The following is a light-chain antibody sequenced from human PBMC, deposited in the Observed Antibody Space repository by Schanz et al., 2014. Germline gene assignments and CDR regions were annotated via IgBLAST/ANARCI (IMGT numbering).Light chain of an antibody. J-gene: IGLJ1*01. V-gene: IGLV2-8*01. CDR1: SSDVGAYNY. CDR2: EVN. CDR3: NSYAGNTNV. Sequence: QSALTQPPSASGSPGQSVTISCTGTSSDVGAYNYVSWYQQHPGKAPKLMIYEVNKRPSGVLDRFSGSKSGNTASLTVSGLQAEDEADYYCNSYAGNTNVFGTGTKLTVL.